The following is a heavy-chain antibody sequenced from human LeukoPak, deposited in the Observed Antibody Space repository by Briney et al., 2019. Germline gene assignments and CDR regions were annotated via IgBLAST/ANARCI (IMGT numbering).Heavy chain of an antibody. CDR2: IFWNDDK. Sequence: SGPTLVNPTQTLTLTCTFSGFSLSTSGGGVGWIRQPPGKALEWLALIFWNDDKRYSPSLKSRLTITKDTSKNQVVLTMTNMNPVDTATYYCARTVRRDGYKQVDYWGQGTLVTVSS. D-gene: IGHD5-24*01. CDR1: GFSLSTSGGG. CDR3: ARTVRRDGYKQVDY. J-gene: IGHJ4*02. V-gene: IGHV2-5*01.